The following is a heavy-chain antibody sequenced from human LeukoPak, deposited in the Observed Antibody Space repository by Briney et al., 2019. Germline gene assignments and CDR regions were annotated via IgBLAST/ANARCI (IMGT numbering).Heavy chain of an antibody. J-gene: IGHJ4*02. V-gene: IGHV1-2*02. CDR2: INPNSGDT. CDR3: ARDNAGNSFEY. CDR1: GYTFSGYY. Sequence: ASVKVSCKASGYTFSGYYIHWVRQAPGQGLEWMGWINPNSGDTRYAQKFQGRVTVTRDTSISTAHMEMTRLKSDDTAVYYCARDNAGNSFEYWGQETLVTVSS. D-gene: IGHD6-13*01.